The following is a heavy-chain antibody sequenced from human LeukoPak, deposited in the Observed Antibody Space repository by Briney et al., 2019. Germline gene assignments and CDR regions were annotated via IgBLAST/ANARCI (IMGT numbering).Heavy chain of an antibody. CDR2: IHWNGGST. V-gene: IGHV3-20*04. Sequence: PGGSLRLSCAASGFTFDDYGMSWVRQAPGKGLEWVSAIHWNGGSTGYTDSVKGRFTISRDNAKNSLYLQMNSLRAEDTALYYCARAIAADSSGYGAFDLWGQGTMVTVSS. D-gene: IGHD3-22*01. CDR1: GFTFDDYG. J-gene: IGHJ3*01. CDR3: ARAIAADSSGYGAFDL.